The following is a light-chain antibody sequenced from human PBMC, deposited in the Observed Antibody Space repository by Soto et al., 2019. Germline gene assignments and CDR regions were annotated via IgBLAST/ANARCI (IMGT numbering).Light chain of an antibody. V-gene: IGKV3-15*01. CDR3: QQYNNWPPWT. Sequence: EIVMTQSPATLSVSPGERATLSCRASQSVSSNLAWYQQKPGQAPRLLIYGASTRAPGIPARFSGSESGTEFTLPISSLQSEDFAVYYCQQYNNWPPWTFGQGTKVEIK. J-gene: IGKJ1*01. CDR2: GAS. CDR1: QSVSSN.